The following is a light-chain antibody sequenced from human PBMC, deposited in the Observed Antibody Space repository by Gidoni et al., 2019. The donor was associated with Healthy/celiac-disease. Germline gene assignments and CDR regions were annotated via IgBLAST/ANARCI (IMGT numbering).Light chain of an antibody. Sequence: IVMTQSPATLSVSPGERATLSCRASQSVSSNLAWYQQRPGQAPRLLIYGASTRATGIPARFSGSGSGTEFTLTISSLQSEDLAVYYCQQYNNWPLTFGQGTKVEIK. CDR3: QQYNNWPLT. J-gene: IGKJ1*01. CDR2: GAS. V-gene: IGKV3-15*01. CDR1: QSVSSN.